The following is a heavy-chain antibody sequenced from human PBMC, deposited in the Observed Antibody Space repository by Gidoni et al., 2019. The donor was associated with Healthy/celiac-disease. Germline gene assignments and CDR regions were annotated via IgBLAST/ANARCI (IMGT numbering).Heavy chain of an antibody. CDR2: SIPIFGKA. Sequence: SSVTVSCKASGGTFRSYAISWVRQAPGQGLEWMGGSIPIFGKANYAQKFQGRVTITADESTSTAYMELSSLRSEDTAVYDCARLIAAAGPTYYFDYWGQGTLVTVSS. D-gene: IGHD6-13*01. J-gene: IGHJ4*02. CDR1: GGTFRSYA. V-gene: IGHV1-69*01. CDR3: ARLIAAAGPTYYFDY.